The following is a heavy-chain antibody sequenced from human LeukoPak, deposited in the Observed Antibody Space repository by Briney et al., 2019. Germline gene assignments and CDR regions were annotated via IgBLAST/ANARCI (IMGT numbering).Heavy chain of an antibody. D-gene: IGHD2-15*01. V-gene: IGHV3-23*01. CDR3: AKGARVVVAAKRYYYYGMDV. CDR2: ISGSGGST. Sequence: GGSLRLSCAASGITFSNYVMTWVRQAPGKGLEWVSAISGSGGSTYYADSVKGRFTISRDNSKNTLYLQMNSLRAEDTAVYYCAKGARVVVAAKRYYYYGMDVWGQGTTVTVSS. J-gene: IGHJ6*02. CDR1: GITFSNYV.